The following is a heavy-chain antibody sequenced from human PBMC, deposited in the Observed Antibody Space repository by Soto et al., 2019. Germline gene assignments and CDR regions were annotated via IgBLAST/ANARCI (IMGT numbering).Heavy chain of an antibody. CDR3: AQDIVVVPAAPMVP. Sequence: PSETLSLTCTVSGGSISSSSYYWGWIRQPPGKGLEWIGSIYYSGSTYYNPSLKSRVTISVDTSKNQFSLKLSSVTAADTAVYYCAQDIVVVPAAPMVPWGQGTLVTVSS. V-gene: IGHV4-39*01. CDR1: GGSISSSSYY. J-gene: IGHJ5*02. D-gene: IGHD2-2*01. CDR2: IYYSGST.